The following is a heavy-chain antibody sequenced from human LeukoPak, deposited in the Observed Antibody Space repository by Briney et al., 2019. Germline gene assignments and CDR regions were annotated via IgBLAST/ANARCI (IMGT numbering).Heavy chain of an antibody. CDR2: INPNSGGP. J-gene: IGHJ4*02. V-gene: IGHV1-2*06. D-gene: IGHD5-18*01. Sequence: ASVKVSCKTSGYSFTGYYIRWVRQAPGQGLEWMGRINPNSGGPNYGQKFQGTVTMPRDTSISTAYLELSNLRSDDTAAYYCVSGYSYGFYFDYWGQGSLVSVSS. CDR1: GYSFTGYY. CDR3: VSGYSYGFYFDY.